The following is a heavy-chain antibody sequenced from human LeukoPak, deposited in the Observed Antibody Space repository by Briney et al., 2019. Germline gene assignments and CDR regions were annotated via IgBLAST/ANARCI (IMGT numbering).Heavy chain of an antibody. Sequence: PGGSLRLSCAASGFTFSSYSMNWVRQPPGKGLEWIGYIYYSGSTNYNPSLKSRVSISVDTSKNQFSLKLSSVTAADTAVYYCARGKYQISILCTRGKCYPGAFDIWGRGTMATVSS. D-gene: IGHD2-8*02. CDR3: ARGKYQISILCTRGKCYPGAFDI. CDR1: GFTFSSYS. V-gene: IGHV4-59*01. CDR2: IYYSGST. J-gene: IGHJ3*02.